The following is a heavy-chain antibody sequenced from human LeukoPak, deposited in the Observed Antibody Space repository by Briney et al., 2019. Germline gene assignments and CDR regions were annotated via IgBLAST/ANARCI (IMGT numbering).Heavy chain of an antibody. D-gene: IGHD2-2*02. Sequence: GASVKVSCKTSGYTFTSYGINWVRQAPGEGLEWMGIINPSGGSTSYAQKFQGRVTMTRDMSTSTVYMELSSLRSEDTAVYYCARVAAEVVGVPGAIGFGWLRRDYYYMDVWGKGTTVTVSS. CDR3: ARVAAEVVGVPGAIGFGWLRRDYYYMDV. CDR1: GYTFTSYG. CDR2: INPSGGST. J-gene: IGHJ6*03. V-gene: IGHV1-46*01.